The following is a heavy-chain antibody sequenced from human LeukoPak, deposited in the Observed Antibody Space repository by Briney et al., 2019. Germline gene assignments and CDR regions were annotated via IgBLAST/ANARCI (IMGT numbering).Heavy chain of an antibody. J-gene: IGHJ5*02. D-gene: IGHD2-2*01. CDR2: IIPILGIA. V-gene: IGHV1-69*04. Sequence: SVKVSCKASGGTFSSYAISWVRQAPGQGLEWMGRIIPILGIANYAQKFQGRVTITADKSTSTAYMELSSLRSEDTAVYYCARGQGCSSTSCYGGNWFDPWGQGTLVTVSS. CDR1: GGTFSSYA. CDR3: ARGQGCSSTSCYGGNWFDP.